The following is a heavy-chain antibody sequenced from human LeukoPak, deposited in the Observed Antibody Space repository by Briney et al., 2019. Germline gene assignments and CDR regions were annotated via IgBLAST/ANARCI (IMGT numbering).Heavy chain of an antibody. CDR3: ARPVPDDRSCHSYYGIDV. Sequence: GESLLISCNGSVSGFTIYSSSCLRQMPGKGLEWMGRIDPSDSYTNYSPSFQGHVTTSVDKSISTAYLQCSSLHASDTAYYFYARPVPDDRSCHSYYGIDVWGQGTTVTVSS. J-gene: IGHJ6*02. CDR1: VSGFTIYS. CDR2: IDPSDSYT. D-gene: IGHD6-13*01. V-gene: IGHV5-10-1*01.